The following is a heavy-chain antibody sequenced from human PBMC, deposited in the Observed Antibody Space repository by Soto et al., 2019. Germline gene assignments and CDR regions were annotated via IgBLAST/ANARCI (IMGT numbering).Heavy chain of an antibody. J-gene: IGHJ4*02. CDR3: ARDKRDLRYLEWSYYFDY. Sequence: QVQLVESGGGVVQPGRSLRLSCAASGFTFSSCAMHWVRQAPGKGLELVALISYDGINKYYADSVKGRFTISRDNSKNTLYLQMNSLRAEDTAVYYCARDKRDLRYLEWSYYFDYWGQGTLVTVSS. CDR2: ISYDGINK. V-gene: IGHV3-30-3*01. CDR1: GFTFSSCA. D-gene: IGHD3-3*01.